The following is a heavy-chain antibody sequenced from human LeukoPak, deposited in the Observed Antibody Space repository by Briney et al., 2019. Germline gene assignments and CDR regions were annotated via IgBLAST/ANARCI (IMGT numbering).Heavy chain of an antibody. V-gene: IGHV3-48*03. D-gene: IGHD5-18*01. CDR3: ARGPRGYNYGLGYY. J-gene: IGHJ4*02. CDR2: ISSSGSTI. CDR1: GFTFSSYE. Sequence: GGSLRLSCAASGFTFSSYEMNWVRQAPGKGLEWVSYISSSGSTIYYADSVKGRFTISRDNAKNSLYLQMNSLRAEDTAVYYCARGPRGYNYGLGYYWGQGTLVTVSS.